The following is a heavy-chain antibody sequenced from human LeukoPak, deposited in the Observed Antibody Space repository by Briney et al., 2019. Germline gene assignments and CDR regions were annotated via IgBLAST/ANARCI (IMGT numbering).Heavy chain of an antibody. CDR2: ISWNSGSI. CDR1: GFTFDDYA. D-gene: IGHD1-14*01. V-gene: IGHV3-9*01. CDR3: AKADVDRKTYYFDY. Sequence: GGSLRLSCAASGFTFDDYAMHWVRQAPGKGLEWVSGISWNSGSIGYADSVKGRFTISRDNAKNSLYLQMNSLRAEDTAVYYCAKADVDRKTYYFDYWGQGTLVTVSS. J-gene: IGHJ4*02.